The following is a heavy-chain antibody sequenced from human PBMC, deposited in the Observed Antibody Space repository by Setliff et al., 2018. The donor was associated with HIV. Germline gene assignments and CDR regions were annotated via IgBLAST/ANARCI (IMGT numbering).Heavy chain of an antibody. CDR1: GFNFAAYA. V-gene: IGHV3-20*04. J-gene: IGHJ4*02. Sequence: GGSLRLSCAASGFNFAAYAMSWVRQAPGKGLEWVSGMNWNGDALGYADAVKGRFTISRDNAKNSLYLQMDSLRAEDTAFYYCARVQYHYNGTVYYIQCPDYWGQGTLVTVSS. CDR2: MNWNGDAL. D-gene: IGHD3-22*01. CDR3: ARVQYHYNGTVYYIQCPDY.